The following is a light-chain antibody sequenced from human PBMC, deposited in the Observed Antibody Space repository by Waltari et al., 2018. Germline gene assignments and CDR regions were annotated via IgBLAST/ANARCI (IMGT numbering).Light chain of an antibody. CDR2: DAS. CDR3: QQRSNWPLT. Sequence: DIVLTQSPATLSLSPGERATLSCGASQRFSRYLAWYHKKPGQAPRLLIYDASNRATGIPARFSGSGCGTDCTLTISSLGPEDCAVYYCQQRSNWPLTFGGGTKVEIK. V-gene: IGKV3-11*01. J-gene: IGKJ4*01. CDR1: QRFSRY.